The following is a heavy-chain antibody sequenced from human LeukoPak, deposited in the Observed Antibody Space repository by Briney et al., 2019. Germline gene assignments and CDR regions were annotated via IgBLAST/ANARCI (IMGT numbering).Heavy chain of an antibody. CDR1: GGSISSYY. J-gene: IGHJ4*02. Sequence: PSETLSLTCTVSGGSISSYYWSWIRQPAGKGLEWIGRIYTSGSTNYNPSLKSRVTMSVDTSKNQFSLKLSSVTAADTAVYYCARGLRNDSSGYLGSFDYWGQGTLVTVSS. V-gene: IGHV4-4*07. CDR3: ARGLRNDSSGYLGSFDY. CDR2: IYTSGST. D-gene: IGHD3-22*01.